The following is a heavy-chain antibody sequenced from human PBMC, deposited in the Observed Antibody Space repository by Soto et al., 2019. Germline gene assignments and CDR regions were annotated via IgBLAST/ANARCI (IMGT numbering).Heavy chain of an antibody. Sequence: XSVKETFKATGYTFTSYDINSVRHSTGQGLEWLGWMNPNSGNTGYAQKPQGRVTMTTDTSTSTAYMELRSLRSDDTAVYYCARDGRRLGPNYYYYYGMDVWGQGTTVTVSS. V-gene: IGHV1-8*01. CDR1: GYTFTSYD. CDR3: ARDGRRLGPNYYYYYGMDV. J-gene: IGHJ6*02. CDR2: MNPNSGNT.